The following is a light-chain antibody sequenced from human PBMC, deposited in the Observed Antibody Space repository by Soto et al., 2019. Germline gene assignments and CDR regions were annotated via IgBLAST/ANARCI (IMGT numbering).Light chain of an antibody. CDR2: MAS. J-gene: IGKJ1*01. CDR3: QQYNSYPWT. CDR1: QSISSW. V-gene: IGKV1-5*03. Sequence: DIQMTQSPSTLSASVGDRVTITCRASQSISSWLAWYQQKPGKATNLLIYMASSLESGVPSRFSGSASGTEFTLTISSLQPDDFATYYCQQYNSYPWTFGQGTKMEIK.